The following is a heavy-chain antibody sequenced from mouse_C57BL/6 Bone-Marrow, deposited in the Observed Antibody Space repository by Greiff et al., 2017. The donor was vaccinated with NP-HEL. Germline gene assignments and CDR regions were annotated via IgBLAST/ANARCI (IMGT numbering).Heavy chain of an antibody. CDR3: ARYRGVYGSSFYAMDY. CDR1: GYSITSDY. D-gene: IGHD1-1*01. Sequence: EVQLQESGPGLAKPSQTLSLTCSVTGYSITSDYWNWIRKFPGNKLEYMGYISYSGSTYYNPSLKSRISITRDTSKNQYYLQLNSVTTEDTATYYGARYRGVYGSSFYAMDYWGQGTSVTVSS. V-gene: IGHV3-8*01. J-gene: IGHJ4*01. CDR2: ISYSGST.